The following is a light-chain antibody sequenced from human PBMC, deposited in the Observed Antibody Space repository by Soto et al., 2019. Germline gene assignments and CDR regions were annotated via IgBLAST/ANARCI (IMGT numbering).Light chain of an antibody. CDR2: NNN. CDR3: AACDDSLNGYV. Sequence: QSVLNQPPSASGTPGQRVTISCSGGSSNIGTNAVNWYQQLTGTAPKLLLYNNNQRSSGFPDRFSGSKSVTSASLAISGVQSEDDAYYYCAACDDSLNGYVFGHGTKLTVL. J-gene: IGLJ1*01. CDR1: SSNIGTNA. V-gene: IGLV1-44*01.